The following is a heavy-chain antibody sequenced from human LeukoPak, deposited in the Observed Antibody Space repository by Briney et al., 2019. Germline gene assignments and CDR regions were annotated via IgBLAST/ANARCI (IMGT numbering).Heavy chain of an antibody. Sequence: GGSLRLSCAASGFTFSNAWMSWVRQAPGKGLEWVGRIKSKTDGGTTDYAAPVKGRFTISRDDSKNTLYLQMNSLKTEDTAVYYCAKDQVVGGPYYYYYYMDVWGKGTTVTVSS. CDR3: AKDQVVGGPYYYYYYMDV. V-gene: IGHV3-15*01. D-gene: IGHD4-23*01. CDR2: IKSKTDGGTT. CDR1: GFTFSNAW. J-gene: IGHJ6*03.